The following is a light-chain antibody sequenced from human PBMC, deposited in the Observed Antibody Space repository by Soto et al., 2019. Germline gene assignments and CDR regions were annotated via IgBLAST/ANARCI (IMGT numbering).Light chain of an antibody. CDR2: TND. V-gene: IGLV1-47*02. CDR3: AAWDDSLSGVV. CDR1: DSNVGINF. Sequence: QSVLTQPPSASATPGQRVTISCSGSDSNVGINFVYWYQQLPGTAPKLLIYTNDQRPSGVPDRFSGSKPGTSASLAISGVRSENEADYYCAAWDDSLSGVVFGGGTKLTVL. J-gene: IGLJ2*01.